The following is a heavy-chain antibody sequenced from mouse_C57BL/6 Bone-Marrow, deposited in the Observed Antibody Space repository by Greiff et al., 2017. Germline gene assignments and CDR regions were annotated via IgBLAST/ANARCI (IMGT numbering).Heavy chain of an antibody. CDR2: IYPGSGST. J-gene: IGHJ1*03. CDR3: ARSGYYSNSWYFDV. V-gene: IGHV1-55*01. D-gene: IGHD2-5*01. CDR1: GYTFTSYW. Sequence: QVQLQQSGAELVKPGASVKMSCKASGYTFTSYWITWVKQRPGQGLEWIGDIYPGSGSTNYNEKFKSKATLTVDTSSSTAYMQLSSLTSEDSAVYYCARSGYYSNSWYFDVWGTGTTVTVSS.